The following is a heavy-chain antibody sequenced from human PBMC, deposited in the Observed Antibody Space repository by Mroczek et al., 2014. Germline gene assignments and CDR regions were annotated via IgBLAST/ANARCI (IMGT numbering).Heavy chain of an antibody. CDR1: GYSFTSYW. J-gene: IGHJ3*02. D-gene: IGHD2-2*01. Sequence: VQLQQSGAEVKKPGESLRISCKGSGYSFTSYWIGWVRQMPGKGLEWMGIIYPGDSDTKYNPSFQGQVTISADRSIDTAYLQWSTLQASDTAMYYCARLVGPCSSTDCYYRPFDIWGQGTMVTVSS. CDR3: ARLVGPCSSTDCYYRPFDI. V-gene: IGHV5-51*03. CDR2: IYPGDSDT.